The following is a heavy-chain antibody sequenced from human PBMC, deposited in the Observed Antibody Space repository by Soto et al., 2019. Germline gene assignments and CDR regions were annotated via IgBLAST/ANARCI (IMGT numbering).Heavy chain of an antibody. Sequence: SETLSLTCTVSGGSISSSSYYWGWIRQPPGKGLEWIGYIYYSGSTNYNPSLKSRVTISVDTSKNQFSLKLSSVTAADTAVYYCARQGDELDYWGQGTLVTVSS. D-gene: IGHD2-21*01. CDR3: ARQGDELDY. J-gene: IGHJ4*02. V-gene: IGHV4-61*05. CDR2: IYYSGST. CDR1: GGSISSSSYY.